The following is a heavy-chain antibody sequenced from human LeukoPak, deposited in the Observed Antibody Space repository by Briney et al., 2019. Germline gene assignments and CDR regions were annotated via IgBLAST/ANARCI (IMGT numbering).Heavy chain of an antibody. V-gene: IGHV3-30*01. CDR3: ARGVGGRVPVYYYYMDV. D-gene: IGHD1-26*01. Sequence: GGSLRLSCAASGFTFSSYAMHWVRQAPGKGLEWVAVISYDGSNKYYADSVKGRFTISRDNSKNTLYLQMNSLRAEDTAVYYCARGVGGRVPVYYYYMDVWGKGTTVTVSS. CDR1: GFTFSSYA. CDR2: ISYDGSNK. J-gene: IGHJ6*03.